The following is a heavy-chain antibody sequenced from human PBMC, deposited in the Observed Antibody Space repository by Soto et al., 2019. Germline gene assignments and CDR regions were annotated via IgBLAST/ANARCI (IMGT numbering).Heavy chain of an antibody. CDR1: GDSVSSNSAA. D-gene: IGHD6-13*01. J-gene: IGHJ3*02. V-gene: IGHV6-1*01. Sequence: PSQTLSLTCAISGDSVSSNSAAWNWIRQSPSRGLEWLGRTYYRSKWYNDYAVSVKSRITINPDTSKNQFSLQLNSVTPEDTAVYYCARDVVRRGLVRIAAAGTHRDDAFDIWGLGTMVTV. CDR3: ARDVVRRGLVRIAAAGTHRDDAFDI. CDR2: TYYRSKWYN.